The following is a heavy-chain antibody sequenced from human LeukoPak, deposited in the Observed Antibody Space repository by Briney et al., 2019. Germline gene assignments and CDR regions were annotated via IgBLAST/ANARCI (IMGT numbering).Heavy chain of an antibody. CDR1: GFTFSSYA. D-gene: IGHD3-3*01. CDR2: ISGSGGST. V-gene: IGHV3-23*01. Sequence: GGSLRLSCAASGFTFSSYAMSWVRQAPGKGLEWVSAISGSGGSTYYADSVKGRFTISRDNFKNTLYLQMNSLRAEDTAVYYCAKDCPKILRCLVAYWGQGTLVTVSS. J-gene: IGHJ4*02. CDR3: AKDCPKILRCLVAY.